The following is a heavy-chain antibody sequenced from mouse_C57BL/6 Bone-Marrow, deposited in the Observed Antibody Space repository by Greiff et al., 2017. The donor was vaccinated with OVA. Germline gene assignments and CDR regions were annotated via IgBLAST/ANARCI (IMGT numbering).Heavy chain of an antibody. CDR3: AKYDYDGGIPL. J-gene: IGHJ4*01. D-gene: IGHD2-4*01. CDR1: GYTFTSYT. CDR2: INPSSGYT. Sequence: VQLQQSGAELARPGASVTMSCKASGYTFTSYTMHWVKQRPGQGLEWIGYINPSSGYTKYNQKFKDKATLTADKSSSTAYMQLSSLTSEDSAVYYCAKYDYDGGIPLWGQGTSVTVSA. V-gene: IGHV1-4*01.